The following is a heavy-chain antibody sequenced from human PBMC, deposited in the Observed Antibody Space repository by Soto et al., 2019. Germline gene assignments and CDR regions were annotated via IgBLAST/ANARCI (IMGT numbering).Heavy chain of an antibody. CDR1: GYTFTSYA. CDR2: INAGNGNT. D-gene: IGHD3-10*01. CDR3: ARASPYYYGSGSLPIPSNWFDP. Sequence: QVQLVQSGAEEKKPGASVKVSCKASGYTFTSYAMHWVRQAPGQRLEWMGWINAGNGNTKYSQKFQGRVTITRDTSASXXYXEXXSLRSEDTAVYYCARASPYYYGSGSLPIPSNWFDPWGQGTLVTVSS. J-gene: IGHJ5*02. V-gene: IGHV1-3*05.